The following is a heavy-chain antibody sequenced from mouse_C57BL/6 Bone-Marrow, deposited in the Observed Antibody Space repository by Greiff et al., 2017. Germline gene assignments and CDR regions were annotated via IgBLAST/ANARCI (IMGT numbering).Heavy chain of an antibody. V-gene: IGHV1-80*01. CDR2: IYPGDGDN. CDR3: AGRGEGY. Sequence: QVQLQQSGAELVKPGASVKISCKASGFAFSSYWMTWVKQRPGKGLEWIGQIYPGDGDNNYNGNFQGKATLTADKSSSTADMQVSSLTYEDSAVYFYAGRGEGYWGQGTSVTVSS. J-gene: IGHJ4*01. CDR1: GFAFSSYW.